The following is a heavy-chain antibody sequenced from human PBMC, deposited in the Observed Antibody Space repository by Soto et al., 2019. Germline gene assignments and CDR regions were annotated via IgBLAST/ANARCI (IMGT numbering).Heavy chain of an antibody. D-gene: IGHD6-19*01. CDR3: ARVLRQWLVSYYYYGMDV. CDR2: INHSGST. Sequence: SETLSLTCAVYGGSFSGYYWSWIRQPPGKGLEWIGEINHSGSTNYNPSLKSRVTISVDTSKNQFSLKLSSVTAADTAVYYCARVLRQWLVSYYYYGMDVWGQGTTVTVSS. CDR1: GGSFSGYY. J-gene: IGHJ6*02. V-gene: IGHV4-34*01.